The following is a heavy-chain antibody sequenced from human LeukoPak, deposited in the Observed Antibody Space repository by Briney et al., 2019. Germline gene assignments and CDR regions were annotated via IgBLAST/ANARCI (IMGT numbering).Heavy chain of an antibody. CDR2: FYSDGET. V-gene: IGHV3-66*01. Sequence: PGGSLRLSCTASGFTVSAYHMNWVRQPPGKGLEWVSAFYSDGETHYADSVKGRFTISRDNSKNTLYLQMNSLRAEDTAVYYCARGSSLAAVTTYDFDYWGQGTLVTVSS. J-gene: IGHJ4*02. CDR1: GFTVSAYH. D-gene: IGHD4-17*01. CDR3: ARGSSLAAVTTYDFDY.